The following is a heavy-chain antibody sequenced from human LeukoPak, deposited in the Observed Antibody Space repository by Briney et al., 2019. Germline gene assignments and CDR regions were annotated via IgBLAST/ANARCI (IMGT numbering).Heavy chain of an antibody. Sequence: SETLSLTCAVYGGSFSGYYWSWIRRPPGKGLEWIGEINHSGSTNYNPSLKSRVTISVDTSKNQFSLKLSSVTAADTAVYYCARAVGYGGYYFDYWGQGTLVTVSS. J-gene: IGHJ4*02. CDR2: INHSGST. CDR3: ARAVGYGGYYFDY. D-gene: IGHD1-26*01. V-gene: IGHV4-34*01. CDR1: GGSFSGYY.